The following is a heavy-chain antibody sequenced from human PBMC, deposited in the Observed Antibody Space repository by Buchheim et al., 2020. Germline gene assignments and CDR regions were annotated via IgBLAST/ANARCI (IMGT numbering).Heavy chain of an antibody. D-gene: IGHD1-26*01. CDR3: ARGVRARVLYYYYYYMDV. CDR2: IKQDGSEK. V-gene: IGHV3-7*01. CDR1: GFTFSSYW. J-gene: IGHJ6*03. Sequence: EVQLVESGGGLVQPGGSLRLSCAASGFTFSSYWMSWVRQAPGKGLEWVANIKQDGSEKYYVDSVKGRFTISRDTAKNSLYLQMNSLRVEDTAAYYCARGVRARVLYYYYYYMDVWGKGTT.